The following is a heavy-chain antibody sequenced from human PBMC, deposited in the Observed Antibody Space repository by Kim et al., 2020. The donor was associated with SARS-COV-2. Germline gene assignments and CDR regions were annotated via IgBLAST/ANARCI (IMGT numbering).Heavy chain of an antibody. J-gene: IGHJ4*02. V-gene: IGHV3-23*01. CDR1: GFTFSRYA. CDR3: EASVY. CDR2: ISDSGVRT. Sequence: GGSLRLSCAASGFTFSRYAMSWARQAPGKGLEWVSTISDSGVRTHYADSVKGRFTISRDNSKSTVFLQMNSLRAEDTAVYYCEASVYWGQGSLVTVSS.